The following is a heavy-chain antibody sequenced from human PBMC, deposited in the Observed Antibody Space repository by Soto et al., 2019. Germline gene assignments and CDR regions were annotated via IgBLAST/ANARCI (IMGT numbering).Heavy chain of an antibody. CDR3: AKANTPTYDYDSSGFYGFDC. V-gene: IGHV3-23*01. Sequence: EVQLLESGGDLVQPGGSLRLSCAAPGFTFSSYAMSWVRQAPGKGLEWVSAISGGGAGTYYADSVKGRSSISRDNSENTLYLQMTSLRAEDTAVYYCAKANTPTYDYDSSGFYGFDCWGQGTLVTVSS. CDR1: GFTFSSYA. D-gene: IGHD3-22*01. J-gene: IGHJ4*02. CDR2: ISGGGAGT.